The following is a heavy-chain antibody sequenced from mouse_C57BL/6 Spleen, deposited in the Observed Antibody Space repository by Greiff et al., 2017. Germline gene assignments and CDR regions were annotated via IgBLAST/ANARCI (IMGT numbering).Heavy chain of an antibody. CDR3: ARRPSMDY. V-gene: IGHV1-4*01. Sequence: VQVVESGAELARPGASVKMSCKASGYTFTSYTMHWVKQRPGQGLEWIGYINPSSGYTKYNQKFKDKATLTADKSSSTAYMQLSSLTSEDSAVYYCARRPSMDYWGQGTSVTVSS. CDR2: INPSSGYT. CDR1: GYTFTSYT. J-gene: IGHJ4*01.